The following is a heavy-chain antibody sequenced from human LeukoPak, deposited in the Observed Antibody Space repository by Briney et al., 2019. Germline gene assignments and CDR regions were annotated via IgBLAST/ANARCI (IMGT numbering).Heavy chain of an antibody. V-gene: IGHV3-53*01. CDR2: FYVGGAT. Sequence: GGSLRLFCAVSGFSVTINYMSWVRRAPGEGLEWVSVFYVGGATYYADSVKGRFTISRDNSENTLYLQMKSLRAEDTAVYYCARGDGYNFFDYWGQGTLVTVSS. J-gene: IGHJ4*02. D-gene: IGHD5-24*01. CDR1: GFSVTINY. CDR3: ARGDGYNFFDY.